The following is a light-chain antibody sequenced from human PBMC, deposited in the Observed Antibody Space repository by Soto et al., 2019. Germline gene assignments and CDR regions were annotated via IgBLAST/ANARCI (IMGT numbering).Light chain of an antibody. CDR3: QQYATSPIT. V-gene: IGKV3-20*01. Sequence: DIVLAQSPGTLSLSPGERATLSCRASQSVSSNHLAWYQQKPGQAPRLLIYGASTRATGIPDRLSGSGSGTDFTLTISRLEPEDFAVYYCQQYATSPITFGQGTRLEIK. CDR2: GAS. J-gene: IGKJ5*01. CDR1: QSVSSNH.